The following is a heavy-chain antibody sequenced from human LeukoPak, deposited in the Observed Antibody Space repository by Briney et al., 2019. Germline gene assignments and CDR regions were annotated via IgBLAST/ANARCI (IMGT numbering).Heavy chain of an antibody. Sequence: SETLSLTCAVSGGSISSGDYSWSWIRQPPWKGLEWIAYIYHSGSTYYNPSLKSRVTISVDRSKNQFSLRLSSVTAEDTAVYYCARGHYYYGMDVWGKGTTVTVSS. CDR1: GGSISSGDYS. CDR3: ARGHYYYGMDV. CDR2: IYHSGST. V-gene: IGHV4-30-2*01. J-gene: IGHJ6*04.